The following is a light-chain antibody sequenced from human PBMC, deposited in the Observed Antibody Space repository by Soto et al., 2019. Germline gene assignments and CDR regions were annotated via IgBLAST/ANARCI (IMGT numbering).Light chain of an antibody. CDR3: QQYGSSPSLT. J-gene: IGKJ4*01. CDR1: QSVSSSY. V-gene: IGKV3-20*01. CDR2: GAS. Sequence: EIVLTQSPGTLSLSPGERATLSCRASQSVSSSYLAWYQQKPGQAPRLLIYGASSRATSIPDGFSGSGSGTDFTLTISRLEPEDFAVYYCQQYGSSPSLTFGGGTKVEIK.